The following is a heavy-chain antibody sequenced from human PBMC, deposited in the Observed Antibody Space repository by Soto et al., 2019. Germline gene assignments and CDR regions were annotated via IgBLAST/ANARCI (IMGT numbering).Heavy chain of an antibody. CDR1: GGRLDDFY. CDR2: ISHDGGT. CDR3: ARGQLVWYGDLTPYHRDMDV. D-gene: IGHD3-10*01. J-gene: IGHJ6*02. Sequence: ETLSLTCAFDGGRLDDFYWGWVRQSPGKGLEWVGEISHDGGTNYSPSLASRVSISVDTSKNQFSLHLRSVTAADTGLYYCARGQLVWYGDLTPYHRDMDVWGQGTTVTV. V-gene: IGHV4-34*01.